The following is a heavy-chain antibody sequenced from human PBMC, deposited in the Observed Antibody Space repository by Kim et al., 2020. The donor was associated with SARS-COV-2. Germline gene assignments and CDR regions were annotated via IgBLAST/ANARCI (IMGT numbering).Heavy chain of an antibody. CDR3: ARARDGYTQRGAFDI. J-gene: IGHJ3*02. CDR1: GGTFSSYA. D-gene: IGHD5-12*01. Sequence: SVKVSCKASGGTFSSYAISWVRQAPGQGLEWMGGIIPIFGTANYAQKFQGRVTITADESTSTAYMELSSLRSEDTAVYYCARARDGYTQRGAFDIWGQGTMVTVSS. CDR2: IIPIFGTA. V-gene: IGHV1-69*13.